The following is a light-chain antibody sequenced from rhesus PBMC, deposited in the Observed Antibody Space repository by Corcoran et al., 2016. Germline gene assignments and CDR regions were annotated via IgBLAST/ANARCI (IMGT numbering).Light chain of an antibody. CDR1: QSLVYRDGKTY. CDR2: QDS. J-gene: IGKJ4*01. V-gene: IGKV2S8*01. Sequence: DVVMTQSPLSLPITLGQPASISCRSSQSLVYRDGKTYLNWLQQKPGQPPRRLIYQDSNRDSGVPDRFSGSGAGTDVSRTISRMGAEDVGVYSCMQGTPLPLTFGGGTKVELK. CDR3: MQGTPLPLT.